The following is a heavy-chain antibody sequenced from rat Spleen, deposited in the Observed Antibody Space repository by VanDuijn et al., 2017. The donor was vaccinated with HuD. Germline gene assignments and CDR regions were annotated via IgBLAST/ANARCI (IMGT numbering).Heavy chain of an antibody. CDR3: ARYYSGDYYWYFDF. V-gene: IGHV3-1*01. D-gene: IGHD1-1*01. Sequence: EVQLQESGPGLVKPSQSLSLTCSVTGYSITSNYWGWIRKFPGNKMEWIGHISYSGSTSYNPSLKSRISITRDTSKNQFFLQLNSVTTEDTATYYCARYYSGDYYWYFDFWGPGTMVTVSS. J-gene: IGHJ1*01. CDR1: GYSITSNY. CDR2: ISYSGST.